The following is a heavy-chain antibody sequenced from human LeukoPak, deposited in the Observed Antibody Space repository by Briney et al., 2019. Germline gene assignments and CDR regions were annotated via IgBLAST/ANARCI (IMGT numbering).Heavy chain of an antibody. CDR3: ARMGYSSSPHYFDY. Sequence: GRSLRLSCAASGFTFSSYTMHWVRQAPGKGLEWVAVISYDGSNKYYADSVKGRFTISRDNSKNTLYLQMNSLRAEDTAVYYCARMGYSSSPHYFDYWGQGTLVTVSS. J-gene: IGHJ4*02. D-gene: IGHD6-6*01. V-gene: IGHV3-30-3*01. CDR2: ISYDGSNK. CDR1: GFTFSSYT.